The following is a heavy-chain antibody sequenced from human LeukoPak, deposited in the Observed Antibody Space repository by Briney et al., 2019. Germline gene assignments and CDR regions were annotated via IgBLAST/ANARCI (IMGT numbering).Heavy chain of an antibody. J-gene: IGHJ5*02. CDR2: ISGDGDNT. V-gene: IGHV3-43*02. Sequence: GGSLRLSCVASGXTLEDYAVHWVRQAPGKGLEWISLISGDGDNTYYANSVKGRFTISRDKSKNSLYLQMSSLRAEDTALYYCAKGVRSGTYYNCFDPWGQGTLVTVSS. D-gene: IGHD1-26*01. CDR3: AKGVRSGTYYNCFDP. CDR1: GXTLEDYA.